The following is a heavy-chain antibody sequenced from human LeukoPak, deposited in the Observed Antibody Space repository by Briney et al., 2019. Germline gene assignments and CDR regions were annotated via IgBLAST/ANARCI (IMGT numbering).Heavy chain of an antibody. J-gene: IGHJ5*02. CDR2: IYYSGST. CDR1: GGSISSSSYY. D-gene: IGHD4-17*01. Sequence: PSETLSLTCTVFGGSISSSSYYWGWIRQPPGKGLEWIGSIYYSGSTYYNPSLKSRVTISVDTSKNQFSLKLSSVTAADTAVYYCARQEDYGDPRNWFDPWGQGTLVTVSS. CDR3: ARQEDYGDPRNWFDP. V-gene: IGHV4-39*01.